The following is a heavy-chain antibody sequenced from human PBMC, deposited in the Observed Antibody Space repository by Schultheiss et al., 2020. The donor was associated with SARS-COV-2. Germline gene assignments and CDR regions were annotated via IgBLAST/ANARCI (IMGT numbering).Heavy chain of an antibody. CDR2: IIPIFGTA. CDR3: ARTGLLCSGGSCYTDYYYYMDV. V-gene: IGHV1-69*05. D-gene: IGHD2-15*01. CDR1: GGTFSSYA. J-gene: IGHJ6*03. Sequence: SVKVSCKASGGTFSSYAISWVRQAPGQGLEWMGGIIPIFGTANYAQKFQGRVTMTRDTSTSTVYMELSSLRSEDTAVYYCARTGLLCSGGSCYTDYYYYMDVWGKGTTVTVSS.